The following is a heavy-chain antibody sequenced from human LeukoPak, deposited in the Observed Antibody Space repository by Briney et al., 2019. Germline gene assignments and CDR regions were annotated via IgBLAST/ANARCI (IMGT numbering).Heavy chain of an antibody. J-gene: IGHJ4*02. D-gene: IGHD1-14*01. V-gene: IGHV4-34*01. Sequence: PSETLSLTCAVYGESFSGYYWSWIRQPPGKGLEWIGEINHSGSTNYNPSLKSRVTISVDTSKNQFSLKLSSVTAADTAVYYCARVMEQQPDRSFDCWGQGTLVTVSS. CDR2: INHSGST. CDR3: ARVMEQQPDRSFDC. CDR1: GESFSGYY.